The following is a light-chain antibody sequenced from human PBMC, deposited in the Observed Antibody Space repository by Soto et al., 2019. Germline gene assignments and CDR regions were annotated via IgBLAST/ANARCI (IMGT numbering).Light chain of an antibody. V-gene: IGLV2-8*01. CDR1: SSDVGDYNY. CDR2: EVN. Sequence: QSALTQPPSASGSPGQSVTISCTGTSSDVGDYNYVSWYQQHPGKAPKLMIYEVNKRPSGVPDRFSGSKSGKTASLTVSGLQAEDEADYYWSSYAGYHNLVFGGGTKLTVL. CDR3: SSYAGYHNLV. J-gene: IGLJ2*01.